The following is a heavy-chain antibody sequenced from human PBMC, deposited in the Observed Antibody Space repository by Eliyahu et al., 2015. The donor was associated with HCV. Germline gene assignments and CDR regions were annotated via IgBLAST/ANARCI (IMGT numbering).Heavy chain of an antibody. J-gene: IGHJ4*02. Sequence: QVQLVESGGGVVQPGRSLRLSCAASGFTFSSYGMHWVRQAPGKGLEGVAVIWYDGSNKYYADSVKGRFTISRDNSKNTLYLQMNSLRAEDTAVYYCARDLVSTDDYWGQGTLVTVSS. D-gene: IGHD5/OR15-5a*01. V-gene: IGHV3-33*01. CDR2: IWYDGSNK. CDR3: ARDLVSTDDY. CDR1: GFTFSSYG.